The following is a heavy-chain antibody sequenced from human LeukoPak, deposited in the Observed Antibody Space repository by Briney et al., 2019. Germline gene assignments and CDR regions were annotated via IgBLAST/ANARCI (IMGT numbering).Heavy chain of an antibody. CDR2: IYYSGST. CDR3: ARRRGQHLDWALDP. CDR1: GGSISSSSYY. D-gene: IGHD6-13*01. V-gene: IGHV4-39*01. Sequence: SETLSLTCTVSGGSISSSSYYWGWIRQPPGKGLEWIGSIYYSGSTYYNPSLKSRVTISVDTSKNQFSLKRSSVTAADTAVYYCARRRGQHLDWALDPWGQGTLVTVSS. J-gene: IGHJ5*02.